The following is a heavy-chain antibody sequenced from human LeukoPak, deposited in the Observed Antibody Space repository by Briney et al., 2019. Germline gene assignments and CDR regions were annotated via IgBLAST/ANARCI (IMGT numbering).Heavy chain of an antibody. CDR2: IKQDGSEK. D-gene: IGHD3-16*01. CDR1: GITFSNYW. V-gene: IGHV3-7*01. J-gene: IGHJ5*02. CDR3: ARVHSHGGYP. Sequence: GGSLRLSCAASGITFSNYWMSWVRQAPGKGPEWVANIKQDGSEKYYVDSVKGRFTISRDNAKNSLYLQMNNLRAEDTAVYYCARVHSHGGYPWGQGTLVTVSS.